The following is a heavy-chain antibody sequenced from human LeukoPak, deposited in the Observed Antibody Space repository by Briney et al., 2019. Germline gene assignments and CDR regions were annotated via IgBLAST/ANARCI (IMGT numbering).Heavy chain of an antibody. CDR1: GFNFKLSA. CDR3: AKGRCGDSSCWYFDA. D-gene: IGHD6-13*01. CDR2: ISGSGSRGSGITGGNT. V-gene: IGHV3-23*01. J-gene: IGHJ4*02. Sequence: GGSLRLSCATSGFNFKLSAMSWGRQAPGKGLEWVALISGSGSRGSGITGGNTYYADSVKGRFSISRDDSQNTVYLQMNSLRVEDTATYFCAKGRCGDSSCWYFDAWAKGTRVTVSP.